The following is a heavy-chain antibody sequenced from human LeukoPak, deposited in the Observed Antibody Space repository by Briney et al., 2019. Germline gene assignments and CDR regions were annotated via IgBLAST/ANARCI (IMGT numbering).Heavy chain of an antibody. CDR1: GGTFSSYA. D-gene: IGHD3-22*01. CDR2: IIPIFGTA. V-gene: IGHV1-69*01. J-gene: IGHJ4*02. CDR3: ARGPTYYYDSSGYYSV. Sequence: GASVKVSCKASGGTFSSYAISWVRQAPGQGLEWMGGIIPIFGTANYAQKFQGRVTITADESTSTAYMELSSLRSEDTAVYYCARGPTYYYDSSGYYSVWGQGTLVTVSS.